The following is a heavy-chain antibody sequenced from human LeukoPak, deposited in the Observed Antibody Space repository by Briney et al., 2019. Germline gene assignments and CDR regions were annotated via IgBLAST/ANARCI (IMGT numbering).Heavy chain of an antibody. J-gene: IGHJ6*02. V-gene: IGHV3-30-3*01. CDR1: GFTFSSYT. CDR3: ARDRGSSWYRYYYYSMDV. Sequence: GGSLRLSCAASGFTFSSYTMHWIRQAPGKGLEWVAVISYDGSNKYYADSVKGRFTISRDNSKNTLYLQMNSLRAEDTAVYYCARDRGSSWYRYYYYSMDVWGQGTTVTVSS. D-gene: IGHD6-13*01. CDR2: ISYDGSNK.